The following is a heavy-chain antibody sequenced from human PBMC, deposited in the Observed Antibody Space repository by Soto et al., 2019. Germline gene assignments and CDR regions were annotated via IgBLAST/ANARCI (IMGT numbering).Heavy chain of an antibody. D-gene: IGHD4-17*01. V-gene: IGHV3-30*03. CDR2: ISYDGSNK. CDR3: ASGNDYGDYDHWFDP. J-gene: IGHJ5*02. Sequence: GGSLRLSCAASGFTFSSYGMHWVRQAPGKGLEWVAVISYDGSNKYYADSVKGRFTISRDNSKNTLYLQMNSLRAEDTAVYYCASGNDYGDYDHWFDPWGQGTLVTVSS. CDR1: GFTFSSYG.